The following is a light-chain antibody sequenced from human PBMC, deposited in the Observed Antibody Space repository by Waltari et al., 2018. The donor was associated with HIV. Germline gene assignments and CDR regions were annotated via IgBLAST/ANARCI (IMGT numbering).Light chain of an antibody. CDR3: SSYTTSGIVV. J-gene: IGLJ2*01. Sequence: HSALAQPASVSASPGQSVISPSTGSTSDIGSYTYVSWYQHQSGRAPQALIYEVTSRPSGISSRFSGSKSGNTAFLTISGLQIDDEGDYFCSSYTTSGIVVFGGGTKVTVL. CDR1: TSDIGSYTY. V-gene: IGLV2-14*01. CDR2: EVT.